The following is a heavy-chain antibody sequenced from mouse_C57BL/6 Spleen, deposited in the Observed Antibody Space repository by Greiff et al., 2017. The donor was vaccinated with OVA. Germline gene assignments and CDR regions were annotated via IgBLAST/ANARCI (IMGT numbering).Heavy chain of an antibody. D-gene: IGHD1-1*01. CDR3: ARADYGSSYDWYFDV. V-gene: IGHV5-4*01. CDR2: ISDGGSYT. CDR1: GFTFSSYA. J-gene: IGHJ1*03. Sequence: EVQRVESGGGLVKPGGSLKLSCAASGFTFSSYAMSWVRQTPEKRLEWVATISDGGSYTYYPDNVKGRFTISRDNAKNNLYLQMSHLKSEDTAMYYCARADYGSSYDWYFDVWGTGTTVTVSS.